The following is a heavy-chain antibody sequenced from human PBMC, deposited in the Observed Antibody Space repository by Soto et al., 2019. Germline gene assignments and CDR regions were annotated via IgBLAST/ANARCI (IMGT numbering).Heavy chain of an antibody. D-gene: IGHD3-22*01. CDR1: GYTFTSYC. Sequence: ASVKVSCKASGYTFTSYCISWVRQAPGQGLEWMGWISAYNGNTNYAQKLQGRVTMTTDTSTSTAYMELRSLRSDDTAVYYCARDFGDYYDSSGCFDIWGQGTMVTVSS. J-gene: IGHJ3*02. CDR3: ARDFGDYYDSSGCFDI. V-gene: IGHV1-18*01. CDR2: ISAYNGNT.